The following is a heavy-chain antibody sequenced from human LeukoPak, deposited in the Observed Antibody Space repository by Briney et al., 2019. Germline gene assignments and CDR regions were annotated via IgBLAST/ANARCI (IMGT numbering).Heavy chain of an antibody. V-gene: IGHV4-59*01. Sequence: PSETLSLTCTVSGGSISSYYWSWIRQPPGKGLEWIGYIYYSGSTNYNPSLKSRVTISVDTSKNQFSLKLSSVTAADTAVYYCARDRGNSGTFDIWGQGTMVTVSS. D-gene: IGHD4-23*01. CDR1: GGSISSYY. CDR3: ARDRGNSGTFDI. CDR2: IYYSGST. J-gene: IGHJ3*02.